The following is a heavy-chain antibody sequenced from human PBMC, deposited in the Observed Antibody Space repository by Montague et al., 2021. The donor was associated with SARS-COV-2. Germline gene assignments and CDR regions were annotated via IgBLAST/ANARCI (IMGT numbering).Heavy chain of an antibody. Sequence: TLSLTCTVSGGSISSGGYYWSWNREHKGKGLEWIGYIYYSGSTYYKPSLESRVTISVDTTKNQFSLKLSSVTAADTAVYFCARTHIVVVTAMRYFDLWGRGTLVTVSS. CDR1: GGSISSGGYY. J-gene: IGHJ2*01. V-gene: IGHV4-31*03. D-gene: IGHD2-21*02. CDR3: ARTHIVVVTAMRYFDL. CDR2: IYYSGST.